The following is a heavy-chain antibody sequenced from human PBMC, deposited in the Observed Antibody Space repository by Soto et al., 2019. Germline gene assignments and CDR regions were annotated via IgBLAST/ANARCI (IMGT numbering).Heavy chain of an antibody. CDR2: IDWDDDK. V-gene: IGHV2-70*01. Sequence: SGPTLVNPTQTLTLTCTFSGFSLSTSGMCVSWIRQPPGKALEWLALIDWDDDKYYSTSLKTRLTISKDTSKNQVVLTMTNMDPVDTATYYCARIKVDSSGYYYYYGMDVWGQGTTVTVSS. CDR3: ARIKVDSSGYYYYYGMDV. J-gene: IGHJ6*02. D-gene: IGHD6-19*01. CDR1: GFSLSTSGMC.